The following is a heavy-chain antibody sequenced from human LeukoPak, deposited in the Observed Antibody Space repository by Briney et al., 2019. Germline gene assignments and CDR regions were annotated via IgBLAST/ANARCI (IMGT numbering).Heavy chain of an antibody. V-gene: IGHV3-53*01. CDR1: GFTVSSYY. Sequence: GGSLRLSCVASGFTVSSYYVSSVRQAPGKGLEWVSVIYSGGSTYYADSVEGRFTVSRDNSKNTLYLEMRSLRAEDTAVYYCARYLHPRLTGYFDYWGQGTLVTVSS. D-gene: IGHD3-16*01. CDR3: ARYLHPRLTGYFDY. CDR2: IYSGGST. J-gene: IGHJ4*02.